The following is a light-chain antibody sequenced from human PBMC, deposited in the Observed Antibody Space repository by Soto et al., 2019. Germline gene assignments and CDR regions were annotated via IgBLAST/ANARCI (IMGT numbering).Light chain of an antibody. CDR3: QHYSTVWS. V-gene: IGKV1-5*01. Sequence: DIQMTQSPSSVSASVGDRVTITCRASQGISSWLAWYQQKPGKAPKLLIYDASTLESGVPSRFSGSGSGTEFTLTISSLQPEDFATYCCQHYSTVWSFGQGTKVDIK. J-gene: IGKJ1*01. CDR1: QGISSW. CDR2: DAS.